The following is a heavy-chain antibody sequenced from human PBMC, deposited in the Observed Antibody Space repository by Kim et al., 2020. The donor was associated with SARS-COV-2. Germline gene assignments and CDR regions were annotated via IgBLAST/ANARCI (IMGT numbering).Heavy chain of an antibody. Sequence: SETLSLTCTVSGGSISSSSYYWGWIRQPPGKGLEWIGSIYYSGSTYYNPSLKSRVTISVDTSKNQFSLKLSSVTAADTAVYYCAHGVVVPAAHFDYWGQGTLVTVSS. D-gene: IGHD2-2*01. CDR2: IYYSGST. CDR1: GGSISSSSYY. CDR3: AHGVVVPAAHFDY. J-gene: IGHJ4*02. V-gene: IGHV4-39*01.